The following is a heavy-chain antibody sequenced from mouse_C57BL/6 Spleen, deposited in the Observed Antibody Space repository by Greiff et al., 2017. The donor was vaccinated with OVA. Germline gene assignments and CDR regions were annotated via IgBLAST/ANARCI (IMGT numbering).Heavy chain of an antibody. CDR3: ARSLYYYGSSYNAMDY. CDR2: IYPGDGDT. J-gene: IGHJ4*01. CDR1: GYAFSSSW. Sequence: VKLMESGPELVKPGASVKISCKASGYAFSSSWMNWVKQRPGKGLEWIGRIYPGDGDTNYNGKFKGKATLTADKSSSTAYMQLSSLTSEDSAVYYCARSLYYYGSSYNAMDYWGQGTSVTVSS. V-gene: IGHV1-82*01. D-gene: IGHD1-1*01.